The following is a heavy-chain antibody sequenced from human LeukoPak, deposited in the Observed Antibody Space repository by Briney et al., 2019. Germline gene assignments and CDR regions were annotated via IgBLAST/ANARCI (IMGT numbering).Heavy chain of an antibody. D-gene: IGHD3-3*01. Sequence: SETLSLTCAVYGGSFSGYYWSWIRQPPGKGLEWIGEINHSGSTNYNPSLKSRVTISVDTSKNQFSLKLSSVTAADTAVYYCARVTKKEEGGYFDLWGRGTLVTVSS. J-gene: IGHJ2*01. CDR3: ARVTKKEEGGYFDL. CDR1: GGSFSGYY. CDR2: INHSGST. V-gene: IGHV4-34*01.